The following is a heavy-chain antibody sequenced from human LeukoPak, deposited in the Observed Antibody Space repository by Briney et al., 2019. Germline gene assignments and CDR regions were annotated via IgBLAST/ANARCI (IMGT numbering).Heavy chain of an antibody. CDR2: ISGSGGST. CDR1: GFIVSSNY. CDR3: AKVACSSTSCRGYYYYYYMDV. D-gene: IGHD2-2*01. J-gene: IGHJ6*03. V-gene: IGHV3-23*01. Sequence: GGSLRLSCVASGFIVSSNYMSWVRQAPGKGLEWVSAISGSGGSTYYADSVKGRFTISRDNSKNTLYLQMNSLRAEDTAVYYCAKVACSSTSCRGYYYYYYMDVWGKGTTVTVSS.